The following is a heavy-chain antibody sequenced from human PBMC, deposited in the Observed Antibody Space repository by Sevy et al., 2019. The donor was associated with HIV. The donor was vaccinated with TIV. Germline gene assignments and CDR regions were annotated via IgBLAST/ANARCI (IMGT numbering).Heavy chain of an antibody. V-gene: IGHV3-49*03. CDR2: IRRNSYEPYGGTT. Sequence: GGSLRLSCTASGFTFGDYAMSWFRQAPGKGLEWVAFIRRNSYEPYGGTTEYAASVKGRFTISRDDSKSIAYLQMNSLKTEDTAFYYCTRALATVVTPEYYFDYWGQGTLVTVS. J-gene: IGHJ4*02. D-gene: IGHD4-17*01. CDR1: GFTFGDYA. CDR3: TRALATVVTPEYYFDY.